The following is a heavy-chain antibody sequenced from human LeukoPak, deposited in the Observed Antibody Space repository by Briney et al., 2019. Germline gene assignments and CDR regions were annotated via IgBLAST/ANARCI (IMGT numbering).Heavy chain of an antibody. V-gene: IGHV3-11*01. D-gene: IGHD3-10*01. CDR2: ISSSGSTI. J-gene: IGHJ5*02. CDR1: GFTFSDYY. Sequence: GGSLRLSCAASGFTFSDYYMSWIRQAPGKGLEWVSYISSSGSTIYYADSVKGRFTISGDNAKNSLYLQMNSLRAEDTAVYYCARDPSMVRGFHWFDPWGQGTLVTVSS. CDR3: ARDPSMVRGFHWFDP.